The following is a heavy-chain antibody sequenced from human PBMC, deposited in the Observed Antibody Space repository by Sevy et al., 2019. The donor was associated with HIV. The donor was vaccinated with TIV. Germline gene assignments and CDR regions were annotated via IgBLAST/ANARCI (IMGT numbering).Heavy chain of an antibody. CDR1: GLTFNIYP. CDR3: PTGRHGATFGY. CDR2: VSFDASFK. V-gene: IGHV3-30*04. D-gene: IGHD1-26*01. Sequence: GGSLRLSCVASGLTFNIYPLNWVRQAPGKGLEWVAVVSFDASFKYYADFVKGRFTISRDNSKDTVFLQMDSLRDEDTGKYYCPTGRHGATFGYWGQGAQVTVSS. J-gene: IGHJ4*02.